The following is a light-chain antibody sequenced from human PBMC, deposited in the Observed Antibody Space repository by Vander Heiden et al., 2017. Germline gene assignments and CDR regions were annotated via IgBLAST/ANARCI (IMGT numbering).Light chain of an antibody. V-gene: IGLV2-8*01. J-gene: IGLJ1*01. Sequence: TGTSSDVGGYNFVSWYQQHPGKAPKLMIYEVTQRPSGVPDRFSGSKSGNTASLTVSGLQAEDEDDYYCISYAGSNIFVFGTGTKVTVL. CDR1: SSDVGGYNF. CDR3: ISYAGSNIFV. CDR2: EVT.